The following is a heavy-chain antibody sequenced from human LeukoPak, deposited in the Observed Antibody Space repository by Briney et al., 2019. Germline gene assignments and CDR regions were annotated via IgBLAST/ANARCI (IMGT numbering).Heavy chain of an antibody. V-gene: IGHV1-2*02. CDR3: STTSGYYSPFDY. Sequence: ASVKVSCKASGGTFSSYAISWVRQAPGQGLEWMGWINPNSGGTNFAQRFQGRVTMTRETSISTAYMELSRLRSDDTAVYYCSTTSGYYSPFDYWGQGTLVTVSS. CDR1: GGTFSSYA. D-gene: IGHD3-22*01. J-gene: IGHJ4*02. CDR2: INPNSGGT.